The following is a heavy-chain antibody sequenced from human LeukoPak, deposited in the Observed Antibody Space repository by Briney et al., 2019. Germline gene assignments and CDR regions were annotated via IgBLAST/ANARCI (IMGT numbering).Heavy chain of an antibody. D-gene: IGHD5-12*01. CDR3: ASQDIVATIRAY. CDR1: GFTFSSYA. J-gene: IGHJ4*02. CDR2: MSGSGGST. Sequence: GGSLRLSCAASGFTFSSYAMSWVRQAPGKGLKWISSMSGSGGSTYYADSVKGRFTISRDNSKNTLYLQMNSLRAEDTAVYYCASQDIVATIRAYWGQGTLVTVSS. V-gene: IGHV3-23*01.